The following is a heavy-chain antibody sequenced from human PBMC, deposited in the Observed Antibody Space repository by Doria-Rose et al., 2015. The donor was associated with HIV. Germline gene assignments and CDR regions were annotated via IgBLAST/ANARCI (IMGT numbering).Heavy chain of an antibody. CDR1: GVSLSSPGMG. J-gene: IGHJ4*02. Sequence: QITLKESGPVLVKPTGTLTLTCTVSGVSLSSPGMGVSWIRQPPGKALEWLANIFSDDERSPKTTPKSRLTISRGTSKSQVVLTMTDMDPVDTATYYCARIKSSRWYHKYYFDFWGQGTLVIVSA. D-gene: IGHD6-13*01. CDR3: ARIKSSRWYHKYYFDF. V-gene: IGHV2-26*01. CDR2: IFSDDER.